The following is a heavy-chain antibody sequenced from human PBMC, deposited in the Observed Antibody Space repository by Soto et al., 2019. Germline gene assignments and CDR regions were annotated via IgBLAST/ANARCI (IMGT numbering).Heavy chain of an antibody. CDR1: GGSISSSSYY. V-gene: IGHV4-39*01. CDR2: IYYSGST. CDR3: ARRLSGYDVYYYYMDV. Sequence: SETLSLTCTVSGGSISSSSYYWGWIRQPPGKGLEWIGSIYYSGSTYYNPSLKSRVTISVDTSKNQFSLKLSSVTAADTAVYYCARRLSGYDVYYYYMDVWGKGTTVTVSS. D-gene: IGHD5-12*01. J-gene: IGHJ6*03.